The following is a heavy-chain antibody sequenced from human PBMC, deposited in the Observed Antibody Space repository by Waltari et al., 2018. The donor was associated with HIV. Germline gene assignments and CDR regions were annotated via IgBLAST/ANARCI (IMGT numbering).Heavy chain of an antibody. CDR3: ARGVTVATITPFDQ. CDR2: MSRDGRAT. V-gene: IGHV3-74*01. D-gene: IGHD5-12*01. J-gene: IGHJ4*02. CDR1: GFTFSSFW. Sequence: EVQLVESGGGLVQPGGSQRLSCEASGFTFSSFWMHWVRQLPGKGLEWVARMSRDGRATTYVDSVKGRFTVSRDNAKNTLSLQMNSLRAEDTAVYYCARGVTVATITPFDQWGQGTLVTVSS.